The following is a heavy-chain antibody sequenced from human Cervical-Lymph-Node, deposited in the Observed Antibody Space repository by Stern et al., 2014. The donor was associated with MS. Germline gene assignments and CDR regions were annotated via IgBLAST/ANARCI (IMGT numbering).Heavy chain of an antibody. J-gene: IGHJ4*02. CDR2: IIAIIGTT. D-gene: IGHD5-24*01. V-gene: IGHV1-69*01. CDR3: ARVIGDGYDSLDD. Sequence: VHLVESGAEVRKPGSSVKVSCKVSGGTLSSNTIVWVRQAPGQGLEWMGGIIAIIGTTDYAQKFHGRVTITADESTNIVYMEVTSLRSEDTAVYYCARVIGDGYDSLDDWGQGTLVTVSS. CDR1: GGTLSSNT.